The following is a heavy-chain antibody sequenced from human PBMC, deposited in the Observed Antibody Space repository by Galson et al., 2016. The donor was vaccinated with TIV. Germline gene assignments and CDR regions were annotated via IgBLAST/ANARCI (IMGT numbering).Heavy chain of an antibody. Sequence: SLRLSCAASGFTFSSYNMHWVRQAPGKGLEWVAVIAYDGSYKHYEGSVKGRFTVSRDNSKTTLELQMNSLGAEDRALYYCAKEENSGYYPNDAFDFWGQGTMVTVS. CDR1: GFTFSSYN. J-gene: IGHJ3*01. D-gene: IGHD3-3*01. V-gene: IGHV3-30*18. CDR2: IAYDGSYK. CDR3: AKEENSGYYPNDAFDF.